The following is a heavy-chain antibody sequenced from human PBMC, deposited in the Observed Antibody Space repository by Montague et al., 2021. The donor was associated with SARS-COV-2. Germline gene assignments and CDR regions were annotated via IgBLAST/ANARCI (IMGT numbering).Heavy chain of an antibody. V-gene: IGHV4-4*07. D-gene: IGHD4/OR15-4a*01. CDR2: MHFTGKT. J-gene: IGHJ4*02. CDR3: ARDRFDFGGGRQGKFDV. Sequence: SETLSLTCSVSGDSITNHYWSWIRQPPGKGLEWTGRMHFTGKTSFSPFFSSRLTMSVDTSKNPFSLKLTSVTATDTDVYFCARDRFDFGGGRQGKFDVWGQGTLVTVSS. CDR1: GDSITNHY.